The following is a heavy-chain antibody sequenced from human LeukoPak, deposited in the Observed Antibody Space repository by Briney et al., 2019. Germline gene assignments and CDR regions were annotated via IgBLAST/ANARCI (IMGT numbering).Heavy chain of an antibody. D-gene: IGHD6-19*01. CDR2: MYISRST. J-gene: IGHJ4*02. Sequence: SETLSLTCTVSGGSIRSYYWSWIQQPAGKGVEWMGLMYISRSTNYNPALKSRVTMSVDTSKTQFSLKLSSVSAADTAVYYCARTSGWSGNYFDYWGQGTLVTVSS. CDR1: GGSIRSYY. CDR3: ARTSGWSGNYFDY. V-gene: IGHV4-4*07.